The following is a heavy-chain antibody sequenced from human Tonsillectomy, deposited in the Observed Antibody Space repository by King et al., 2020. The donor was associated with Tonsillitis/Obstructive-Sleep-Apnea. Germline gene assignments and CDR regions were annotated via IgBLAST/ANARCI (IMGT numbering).Heavy chain of an antibody. J-gene: IGHJ4*02. D-gene: IGHD3-10*01. CDR2: IKQDGSEE. CDR3: ARDNYYGSGSYYKAPNLNYFDY. V-gene: IGHV3-7*04. CDR1: RFIFSNYW. Sequence: VQLVESGGGLVQPGGSLRLSCTASRFIFSNYWMSWVRQAPGKGLEGVANIKQDGSEEYYVDLVKGRFAISRDNAKKSLFLQMNSLRAEDTAVYYCARDNYYGSGSYYKAPNLNYFDYWGQGTLVTVSS.